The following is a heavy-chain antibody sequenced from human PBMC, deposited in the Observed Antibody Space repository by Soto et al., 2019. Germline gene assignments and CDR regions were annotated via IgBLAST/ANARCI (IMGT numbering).Heavy chain of an antibody. CDR2: IIPNLGIA. V-gene: IGHV1-69*10. J-gene: IGHJ6*03. Sequence: SVKVSCKAAGYTFTRYGISWVRQAPGRGLEWMGWIIPNLGIANYAQKFQGRVTITADKSTSTAYMELSSLRSEDTAVYYCASTAMVTPVYYYYYYMDVWGKGTTVTVSS. D-gene: IGHD5-18*01. CDR3: ASTAMVTPVYYYYYYMDV. CDR1: GYTFTRYG.